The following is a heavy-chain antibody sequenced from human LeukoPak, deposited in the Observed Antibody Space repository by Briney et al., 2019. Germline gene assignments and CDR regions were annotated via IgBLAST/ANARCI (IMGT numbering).Heavy chain of an antibody. Sequence: ASVKVSCKTSGYTFSRHGITWVRQAPGQGLEWMGWVSGYNGNTNYAQNVQRRVTMTTDTSTNTAYMELRSLRSDDTAVYYCAKDIHPGLDSGASCCFDYWGQGTPVTVSS. CDR2: VSGYNGNT. CDR3: AKDIHPGLDSGASCCFDY. J-gene: IGHJ4*02. D-gene: IGHD3-22*01. CDR1: GYTFSRHG. V-gene: IGHV1-18*01.